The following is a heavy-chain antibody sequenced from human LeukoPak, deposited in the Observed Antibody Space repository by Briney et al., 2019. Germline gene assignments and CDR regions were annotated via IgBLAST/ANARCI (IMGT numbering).Heavy chain of an antibody. D-gene: IGHD2-15*01. CDR1: GFTFSSYG. Sequence: GGSLRLSCAASGFTFSSYGMHWVRQAPGKGLEWVAVIWYDGSNKYYADSVKGRFTISRDNSKNTLYLQMNSLRAEDTAVYYCARDQYCSGGSCHSGTYYYYGMDVWGQGTTVTVSS. CDR2: IWYDGSNK. J-gene: IGHJ6*02. CDR3: ARDQYCSGGSCHSGTYYYYGMDV. V-gene: IGHV3-33*01.